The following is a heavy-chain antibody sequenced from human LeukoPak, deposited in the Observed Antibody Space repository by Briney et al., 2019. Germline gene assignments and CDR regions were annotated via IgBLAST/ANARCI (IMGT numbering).Heavy chain of an antibody. V-gene: IGHV1-69*13. CDR2: IIPIFGTA. J-gene: IGHJ4*02. CDR1: GGTFSSYA. Sequence: SVKVSCKASGGTFSSYAISWVRQAPGQGLEWMGGIIPIFGTATYAQKFQGRVTITADESTSTAYMELSSLRSEDTAVYYCARDNTYYDILTGYWSGYYFDYWGQGTLVTVSS. D-gene: IGHD3-9*01. CDR3: ARDNTYYDILTGYWSGYYFDY.